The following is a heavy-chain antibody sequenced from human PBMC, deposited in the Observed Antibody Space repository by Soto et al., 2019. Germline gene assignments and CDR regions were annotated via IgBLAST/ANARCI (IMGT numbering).Heavy chain of an antibody. D-gene: IGHD6-13*01. Sequence: VAGGNSIDHCCRWIMKHQGKGLEWIGYIYYSGSTNYNPSLKSRVTISVDTSKNQFSLKLSSVTAADTAVYYCARGRPGYSSSWYFIDYWGQGTLVTVSS. CDR3: ARGRPGYSSSWYFIDY. J-gene: IGHJ4*02. V-gene: IGHV4-59*11. CDR2: IYYSGST. CDR1: GGNSIDHC.